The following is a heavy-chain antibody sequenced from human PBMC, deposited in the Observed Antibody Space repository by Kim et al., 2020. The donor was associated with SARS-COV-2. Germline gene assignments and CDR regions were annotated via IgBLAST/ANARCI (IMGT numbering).Heavy chain of an antibody. J-gene: IGHJ2*01. Sequence: SVKGRFTISRDDSKNTAYLQMNSLKTEDTAVYYCTRLVLDCGGDCPMVDLWGRGTLVTVSS. V-gene: IGHV3-73*01. CDR3: TRLVLDCGGDCPMVDL. D-gene: IGHD2-21*02.